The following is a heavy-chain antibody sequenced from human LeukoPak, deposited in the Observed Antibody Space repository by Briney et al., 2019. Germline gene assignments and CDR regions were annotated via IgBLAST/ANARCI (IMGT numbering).Heavy chain of an antibody. J-gene: IGHJ6*03. CDR3: ARVVWGGDFHYSLDV. Sequence: KASETLCLTCTVSGGSMSSYYWSWIRQPPGKGLVWIGYIYYSGSTNYNPSFKSRVTMSVDTSKNQVSLKLRSVTAADTAVYYCARVVWGGDFHYSLDVWGKGTTVIVSS. D-gene: IGHD7-27*01. CDR1: GGSMSSYY. V-gene: IGHV4-59*08. CDR2: IYYSGST.